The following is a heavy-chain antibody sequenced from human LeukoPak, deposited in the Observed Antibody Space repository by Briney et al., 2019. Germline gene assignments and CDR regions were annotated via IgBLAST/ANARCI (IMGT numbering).Heavy chain of an antibody. V-gene: IGHV3-48*01. Sequence: GGSLRLSCAASGFTFSSYSMNWVRQAPGKGLEWVSYISSSSSTIYYADSVKGRFTISRDNAKNSLYLQMNSLRAEDTAVYYCARVKQLWATNDAFDIWGQGTMVTVSS. CDR1: GFTFSSYS. CDR2: ISSSSSTI. D-gene: IGHD5-18*01. J-gene: IGHJ3*02. CDR3: ARVKQLWATNDAFDI.